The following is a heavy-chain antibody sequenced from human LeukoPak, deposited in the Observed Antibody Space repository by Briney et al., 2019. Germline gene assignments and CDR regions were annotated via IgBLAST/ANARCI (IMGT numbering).Heavy chain of an antibody. V-gene: IGHV1-46*01. J-gene: IGHJ4*02. CDR3: ARNQLWLHFDY. CDR2: INPSDGTT. D-gene: IGHD5-18*01. CDR1: GYIFTSYY. Sequence: GASVKVSCKASGYIFTSYYMHWVRQAPGQGLEWMGIINPSDGTTRYPQEFQGRVTMASDTSTSTVFMELSNLRSEDTAVYYCARNQLWLHFDYWGQGTLVTVSS.